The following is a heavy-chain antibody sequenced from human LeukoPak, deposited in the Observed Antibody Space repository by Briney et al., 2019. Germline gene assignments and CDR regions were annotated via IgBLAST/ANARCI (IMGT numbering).Heavy chain of an antibody. J-gene: IGHJ6*04. CDR3: ARAHYASSNIKVPFDV. Sequence: RASVKVSCKASGYTFTNYYMHWVRQAPGQGLEWMGVIDPSAGSTTYAQKFQGRVTMTRDTATSTVYMELSSLRSEDTAVYYCARAHYASSNIKVPFDVWGKGTTVIVSS. CDR2: IDPSAGST. V-gene: IGHV1-46*01. D-gene: IGHD3-22*01. CDR1: GYTFTNYY.